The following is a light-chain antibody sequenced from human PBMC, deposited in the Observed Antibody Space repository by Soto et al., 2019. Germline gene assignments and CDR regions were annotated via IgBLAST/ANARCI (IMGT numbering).Light chain of an antibody. CDR2: LAS. V-gene: IGKV1-39*01. CDR1: QTISNY. CDR3: QQSYGPPIT. J-gene: IGKJ5*01. Sequence: DIQMTQSPSSLSAFVGDRVTITCRASQTISNYLNWYQQRPGKAPKLLIYLASSWQSGVQSSFGGSGSGTDFTLTISSLQPEDSATDYCQQSYGPPITFGQGTRLEIK.